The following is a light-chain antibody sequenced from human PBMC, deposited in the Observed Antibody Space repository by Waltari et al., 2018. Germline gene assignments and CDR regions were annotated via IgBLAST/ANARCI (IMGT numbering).Light chain of an antibody. Sequence: DIQMTQSPSSLSASVGDRVTITCRASQSISSYVNWYQQKPGKAPKLLIYAASSLQSGVPSRFSGSGSGTDFTLTIRSLQPEDFATYYCQQSYSTPQTFGPGTKVEIK. CDR3: QQSYSTPQT. CDR1: QSISSY. V-gene: IGKV1-39*01. CDR2: AAS. J-gene: IGKJ1*01.